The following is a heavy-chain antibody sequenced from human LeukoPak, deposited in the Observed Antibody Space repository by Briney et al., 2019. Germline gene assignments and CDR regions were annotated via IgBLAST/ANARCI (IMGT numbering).Heavy chain of an antibody. Sequence: ASVKVSCKASGYTFTGYYIHWVRQAPGQGLEWMGRINPNSGGTNYAQEFQGRVTMTSGTSISTAYMELSSLTSDDTAVYYCARDLSSTSNWEFDYWGQGTLVTVSS. V-gene: IGHV1-2*06. CDR3: ARDLSSTSNWEFDY. CDR1: GYTFTGYY. D-gene: IGHD1-26*01. CDR2: INPNSGGT. J-gene: IGHJ4*02.